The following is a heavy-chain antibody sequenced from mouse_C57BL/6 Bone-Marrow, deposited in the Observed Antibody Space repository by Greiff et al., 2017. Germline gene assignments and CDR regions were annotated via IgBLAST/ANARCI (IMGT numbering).Heavy chain of an antibody. CDR1: GFSLSTFGMG. V-gene: IGHV8-8*01. D-gene: IGHD2-4*01. CDR2: IWWDDDK. CDR3: ARTIYYERGYYFDY. Sequence: QVTLKESGPGILQPSQTLSLTCSFSGFSLSTFGMGVGWIRQPSGKGLEWLAHIWWDDDKYYNPALKSRLTISKDTSKNQVFLKIANVDTADTATYYCARTIYYERGYYFDYWGQGTTLTVSS. J-gene: IGHJ2*01.